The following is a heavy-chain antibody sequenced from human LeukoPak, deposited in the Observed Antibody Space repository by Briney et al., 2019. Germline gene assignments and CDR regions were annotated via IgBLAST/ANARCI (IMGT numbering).Heavy chain of an antibody. CDR1: GFTFGDYA. CDR2: IRSKAYGGTT. D-gene: IGHD2-2*02. J-gene: IGHJ4*02. V-gene: IGHV3-49*04. CDR3: TTPGGYCSSTSCYRGFDY. Sequence: PGGSLRLSCTASGFTFGDYAMSWVRQAPGKGLEWVGFIRSKAYGGTTEYAASVKGRFTISRDDSKSTAYLQMNSLKTEDTAVYYCTTPGGYCSSTSCYRGFDYWGQGTLVTVSS.